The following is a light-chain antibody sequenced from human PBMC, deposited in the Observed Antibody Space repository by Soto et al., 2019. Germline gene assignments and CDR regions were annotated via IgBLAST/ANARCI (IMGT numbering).Light chain of an antibody. CDR3: KQYNTYPLT. CDR2: KAS. J-gene: IGKJ4*02. Sequence: DIQMTQSPSTLSASVGDRVTITCRASQSISTWLAWYQQKPGKAPKLLSYKASSLESGVPSRFSGSGSGKEFTLTISSLQPDDFATYYCKQYNTYPLTFGGGTTVELK. V-gene: IGKV1-5*03. CDR1: QSISTW.